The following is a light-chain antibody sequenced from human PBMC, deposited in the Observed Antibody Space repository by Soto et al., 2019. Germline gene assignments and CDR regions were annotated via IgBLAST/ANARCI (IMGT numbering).Light chain of an antibody. J-gene: IGKJ1*01. V-gene: IGKV3-15*01. CDR1: QSVSSS. Sequence: EIVVTQSPATLSVSPRERVTLSCRASQSVSSSLAWYQQRPGQAPRLLIYDTSTRAAGIAARFSGSGSGTEFTLTITILHSEDYAVYDCQQYVHWPPGAFGQGTTVEIK. CDR3: QQYVHWPPGA. CDR2: DTS.